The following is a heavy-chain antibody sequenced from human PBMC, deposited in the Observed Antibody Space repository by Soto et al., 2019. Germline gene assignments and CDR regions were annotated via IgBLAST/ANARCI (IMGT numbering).Heavy chain of an antibody. J-gene: IGHJ4*02. CDR2: INAGNGNT. CDR1: GYTFTSYG. Sequence: ASVKVSCKASGYTFTSYGISWVRQAPGQGLEWMGWINAGNGNTKYSQKFQGRVTITRDTSTSTAYMELRSLRSDDTAVYYCARVIAAAADFDYWGQGTLVTV. CDR3: ARVIAAAADFDY. D-gene: IGHD6-13*01. V-gene: IGHV1-18*01.